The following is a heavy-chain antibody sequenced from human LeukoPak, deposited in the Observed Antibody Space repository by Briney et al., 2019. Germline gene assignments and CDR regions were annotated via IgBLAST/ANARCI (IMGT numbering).Heavy chain of an antibody. D-gene: IGHD1-7*01. V-gene: IGHV3-9*01. Sequence: GGSLRLSCAASGFTFDDYAMHWVRQAPGKGLEWVSGISWNSGSIGYADSVKGRFAVSRDNAKNSLYLQMNSLRAEDTAVYYCARDRPGTTFRFDPWGQGTLVTVSS. CDR2: ISWNSGSI. CDR1: GFTFDDYA. J-gene: IGHJ5*02. CDR3: ARDRPGTTFRFDP.